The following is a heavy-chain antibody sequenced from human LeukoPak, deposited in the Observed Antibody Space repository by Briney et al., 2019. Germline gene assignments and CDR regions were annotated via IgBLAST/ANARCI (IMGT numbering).Heavy chain of an antibody. V-gene: IGHV1-2*02. CDR1: GYTFTAYY. CDR3: ARSGDDYGDHYYFDY. Sequence: ASVTVSCKASGYTFTAYYMHWVRQAPGQGLEWMGWINPNSGGTNYAQKFQGRVTMTRDTSISTAYMELSRLRSDDTAVYYCARSGDDYGDHYYFDYWGQGTLVTVSS. J-gene: IGHJ4*02. D-gene: IGHD4-17*01. CDR2: INPNSGGT.